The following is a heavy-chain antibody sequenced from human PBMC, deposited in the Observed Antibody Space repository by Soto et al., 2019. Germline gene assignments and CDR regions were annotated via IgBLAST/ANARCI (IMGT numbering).Heavy chain of an antibody. V-gene: IGHV3-23*01. Sequence: EVQLLESGGGLVQPGGSLRLSFAASGFTFSSYGMSCLRQAPGKGLEWVSSISNSGDSAYYADSVEGRFTISRDNSKNTLYLDLNSLRAEDTALYYCARDRLASVVIEGTFYWGQGTLVTVSS. D-gene: IGHD2-15*01. CDR2: ISNSGDSA. J-gene: IGHJ4*02. CDR1: GFTFSSYG. CDR3: ARDRLASVVIEGTFY.